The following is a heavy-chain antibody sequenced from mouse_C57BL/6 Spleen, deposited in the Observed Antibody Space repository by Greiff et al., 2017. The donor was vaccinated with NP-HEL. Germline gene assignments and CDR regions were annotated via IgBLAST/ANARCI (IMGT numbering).Heavy chain of an antibody. CDR2: ISSGGSYT. J-gene: IGHJ3*01. Sequence: EVKLVESGGDLVKPGGSLKLSCAASGFTFSSYGMSWVRQTPDKRLEWVATISSGGSYTYYPDSVKGRFTISRDNAKNTLYLQMSSLKSEDTAMYYCARDGYYYDYDVPFAYWGQGTLVTVSA. CDR1: GFTFSSYG. CDR3: ARDGYYYDYDVPFAY. V-gene: IGHV5-6*01. D-gene: IGHD2-4*01.